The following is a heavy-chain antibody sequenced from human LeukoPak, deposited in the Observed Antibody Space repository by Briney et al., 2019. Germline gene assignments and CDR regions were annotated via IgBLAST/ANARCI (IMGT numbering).Heavy chain of an antibody. CDR1: GFTFSSYS. D-gene: IGHD3-10*01. V-gene: IGHV3-48*02. Sequence: GGSLRLSCAASGFTFSSYSMNWVRQAPGKGLEWVSYISSSSTIYYADSVKGRFTISRDNAKNSLYLQMNSLRDEDTAVYYCARAFGDPDYWGQGTLVTVSS. J-gene: IGHJ4*02. CDR3: ARAFGDPDY. CDR2: ISSSSTI.